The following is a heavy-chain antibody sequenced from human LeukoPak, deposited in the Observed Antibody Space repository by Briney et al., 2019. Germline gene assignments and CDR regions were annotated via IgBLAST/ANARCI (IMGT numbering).Heavy chain of an antibody. Sequence: GGSLRLSCAASGFTFSDYNMRWIRQAPGKGLEWVSSISRSGSTKYYADSVKGRFTISRDNAKNSLYLQMNSLRAEDMALYYCAKDGRPYYDILTGCEFDYWGQGTLVTVSS. CDR1: GFTFSDYN. J-gene: IGHJ4*02. CDR3: AKDGRPYYDILTGCEFDY. D-gene: IGHD3-9*01. V-gene: IGHV3-11*01. CDR2: ISRSGSTK.